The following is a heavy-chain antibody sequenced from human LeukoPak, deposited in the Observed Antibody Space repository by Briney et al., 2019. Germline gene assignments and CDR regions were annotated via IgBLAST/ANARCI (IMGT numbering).Heavy chain of an antibody. CDR2: IYSGGST. Sequence: GGSLRLSCAASGFTVSSNYMSWVRQAPGKGLEWVSVIYSGGSTYYADSVKGRFTIFRDNSKNTLYLQMNSLRAEDTAVYYCARSYSSSPFDYWGQGTLVTVSS. CDR3: ARSYSSSPFDY. CDR1: GFTVSSNY. D-gene: IGHD6-13*01. J-gene: IGHJ4*02. V-gene: IGHV3-53*01.